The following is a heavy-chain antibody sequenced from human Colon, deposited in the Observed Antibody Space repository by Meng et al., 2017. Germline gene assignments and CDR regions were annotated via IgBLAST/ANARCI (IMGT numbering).Heavy chain of an antibody. V-gene: IGHV4-61*01. CDR2: VDYSGNT. CDR1: GGSVSSGSHY. J-gene: IGHJ4*02. Sequence: QVHLQGSGPGLLRPPETLPLPCSVSGGSVSSGSHYWSWIRQPPGKGLEFIAYVDYSGNTNYNPSLKGRVTTSIDMSKSQFSLKVSSVTAADTAVYYCAIGPWELDYWGQGLLVTVSS. D-gene: IGHD1-26*01. CDR3: AIGPWELDY.